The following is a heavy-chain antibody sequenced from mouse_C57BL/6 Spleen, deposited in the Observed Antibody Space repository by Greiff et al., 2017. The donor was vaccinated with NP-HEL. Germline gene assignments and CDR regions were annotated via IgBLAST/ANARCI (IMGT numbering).Heavy chain of an antibody. Sequence: EVQLQESGGGLVKPGGSLKLSCAASGFTFSSYAMSWVRQTPEKRLEWVATISDGGSYTYYPDNVKGRFTISRDNAKNNLYLQMSHLKSEDTAMYYCARDGYDSSYAMDYWGQGTSVTVSS. CDR1: GFTFSSYA. CDR3: ARDGYDSSYAMDY. V-gene: IGHV5-4*01. CDR2: ISDGGSYT. D-gene: IGHD2-4*01. J-gene: IGHJ4*01.